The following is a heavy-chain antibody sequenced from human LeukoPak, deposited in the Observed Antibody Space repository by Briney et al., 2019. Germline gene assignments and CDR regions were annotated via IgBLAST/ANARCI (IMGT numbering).Heavy chain of an antibody. D-gene: IGHD3-22*01. CDR1: AFTFNNYW. V-gene: IGHV3-74*01. CDR2: LKGDGSST. Sequence: QPGGSLRLSCEASAFTFNNYWMHWVSQAPGKGLVWVLRLKGDGSSTNYADSVRGRFTISRDNAKNTVYLQMNSLRTEDTAVYYCARSKHYYDSSGPGYWGQGTLVTVSS. J-gene: IGHJ4*02. CDR3: ARSKHYYDSSGPGY.